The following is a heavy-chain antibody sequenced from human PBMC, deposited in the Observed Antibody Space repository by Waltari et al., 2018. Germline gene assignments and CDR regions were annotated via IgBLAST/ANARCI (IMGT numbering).Heavy chain of an antibody. CDR2: AFHGGAT. J-gene: IGHJ4*02. CDR3: AGGYSSGWYAY. D-gene: IGHD6-19*01. V-gene: IGHV4-39*01. Sequence: QLHLQQSGAGLVMPSATLSLTCRVSGDSISTSRSYWGWHRQPPGKGLEWIGMAFHGGATHYNPSLKSRVTISIDTSRNQFSLTLSSVTAADTAVFYCAGGYSSGWYAYWGQGTQVTVSS. CDR1: GDSISTSRSY.